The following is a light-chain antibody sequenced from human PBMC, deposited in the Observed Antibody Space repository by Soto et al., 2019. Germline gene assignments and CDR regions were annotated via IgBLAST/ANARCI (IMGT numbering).Light chain of an antibody. CDR1: SSDVGAYNH. Sequence: QSALPQPASVSGSPGQSITISCTGTSSDVGAYNHVSWYQQHPGKAPKLMSSDVSNRPSGVSNRFSGSKSGNTASLTVSGLQAEDEADYYCISYSSSSTLYVFGTGTKLTVL. CDR3: ISYSSSSTLYV. V-gene: IGLV2-14*01. J-gene: IGLJ1*01. CDR2: DVS.